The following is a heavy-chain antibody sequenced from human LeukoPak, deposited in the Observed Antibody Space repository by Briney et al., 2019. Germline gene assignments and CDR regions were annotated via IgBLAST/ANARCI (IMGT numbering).Heavy chain of an antibody. D-gene: IGHD6-19*01. Sequence: GGSLRLSCAASGFTFSSYWMSWVRQAPGKGLEWVAHIKQDGSEKYYVDSVKGRFTISRDNAKNSLYLQMNSLRAEDTAVYYCARAPEIAVAGHQQKDYYYYYMDVWGKGTTVTVSS. CDR3: ARAPEIAVAGHQQKDYYYYYMDV. CDR2: IKQDGSEK. V-gene: IGHV3-7*01. J-gene: IGHJ6*03. CDR1: GFTFSSYW.